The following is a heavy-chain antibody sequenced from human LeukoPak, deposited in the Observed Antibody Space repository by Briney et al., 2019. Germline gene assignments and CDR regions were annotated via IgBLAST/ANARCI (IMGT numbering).Heavy chain of an antibody. Sequence: GGSLRLSCAASGFTFSSYGMHWVRQAPGKGLEWVAVISYDGSNKYYADSVKGRFTISRDNSKNTLYLQMNSLRAEDTAVYYCAISSFNTILTLLWFDGALDYWGQGTLVTVSS. CDR2: ISYDGSNK. CDR1: GFTFSSYG. V-gene: IGHV3-30*03. D-gene: IGHD5-18*01. J-gene: IGHJ4*02. CDR3: AISSFNTILTLLWFDGALDY.